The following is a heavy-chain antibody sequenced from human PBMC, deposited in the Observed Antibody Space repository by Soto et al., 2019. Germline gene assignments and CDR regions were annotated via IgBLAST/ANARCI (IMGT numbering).Heavy chain of an antibody. CDR2: IYYSGST. CDR3: ARCFHGDYARAFDI. Sequence: SETLSLTCTVSGGSISSGGYYWSWIRQHPGKGLEWIGYIYYSGSTYYNPSLKSRVTISVDTSKNQFSLKLSSVTAADTAVYYCARCFHGDYARAFDIWGQGTMVTVS. D-gene: IGHD4-17*01. CDR1: GGSISSGGYY. J-gene: IGHJ3*02. V-gene: IGHV4-31*03.